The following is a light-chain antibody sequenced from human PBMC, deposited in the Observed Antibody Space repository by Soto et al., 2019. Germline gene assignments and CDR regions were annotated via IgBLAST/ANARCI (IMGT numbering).Light chain of an antibody. CDR1: QDISSN. CDR3: ALPAYTLST. Sequence: RHSTQPPPCLYASVGDRLTITCQASQDISSNLNWYQQKPGKAPKLLIFAASTLVRGVPSRFSGRGSGTEFTLTIIIQPEDGIRARSALPAYTLSTFCQGTKVDIK. CDR2: AAS. V-gene: IGKV1-39*01. J-gene: IGKJ1*01.